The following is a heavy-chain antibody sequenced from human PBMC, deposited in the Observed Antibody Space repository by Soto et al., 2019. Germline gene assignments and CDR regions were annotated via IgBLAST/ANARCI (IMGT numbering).Heavy chain of an antibody. CDR1: GFIFSDYY. Sequence: GSLRLSCAASGFIFSDYYMSWIRQAPGKGLEWLSYISSSSETIYYADSVRGRFTISRDNAKKSLYLQMNSLRDEDTAVYYCARDRCSGGTCYEDAFDVWGQGTMVTVSS. D-gene: IGHD2-15*01. CDR2: ISSSSETI. CDR3: ARDRCSGGTCYEDAFDV. J-gene: IGHJ3*01. V-gene: IGHV3-11*01.